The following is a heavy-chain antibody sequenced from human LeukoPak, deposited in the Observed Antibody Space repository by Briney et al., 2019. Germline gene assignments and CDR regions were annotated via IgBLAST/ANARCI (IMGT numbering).Heavy chain of an antibody. V-gene: IGHV4-59*08. CDR3: ARHGVKFGKPSLFDY. D-gene: IGHD3-10*01. CDR2: IYYSGST. CDR1: GGSISSYY. Sequence: RASETLSLTCTVSGGSISSYYWSWIRQPPGKGLEWIGYIYYSGSTNYNPSLKSRVTISVDTSKNQFSLKLSSVTAADTAVYYCARHGVKFGKPSLFDYWGQGTLVTVSS. J-gene: IGHJ4*02.